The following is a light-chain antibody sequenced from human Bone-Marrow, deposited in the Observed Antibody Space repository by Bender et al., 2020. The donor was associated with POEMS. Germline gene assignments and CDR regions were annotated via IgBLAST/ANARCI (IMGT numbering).Light chain of an antibody. V-gene: IGLV2-11*01. CDR3: SSYGGNNDVL. CDR1: SSDVGGSNY. Sequence: QSALTQPRSVSGSPGQSVTISCAGTSSDVGGSNYVSWYQQHPGKAPKLMIYDVGKRPSGVPDRFSGSKAGDTASLTVSGLQAEDDADYYCSSYGGNNDVLFGGGTKLTVL. J-gene: IGLJ2*01. CDR2: DVG.